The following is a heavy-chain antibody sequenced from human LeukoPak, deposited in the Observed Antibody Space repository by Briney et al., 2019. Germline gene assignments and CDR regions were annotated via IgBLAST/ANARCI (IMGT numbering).Heavy chain of an antibody. Sequence: SETLSLTCTVSGGSICSSNYYWGWVRQPPGKGLQWIGSFYNSGSTYYTPSLKSRVTISVDTSKRQFSLRLTSVTAADTAVYYCILMPGYWGQGILVAVSS. D-gene: IGHD2-2*01. CDR2: FYNSGST. V-gene: IGHV4-39*01. CDR1: GGSICSSNYY. CDR3: ILMPGY. J-gene: IGHJ4*02.